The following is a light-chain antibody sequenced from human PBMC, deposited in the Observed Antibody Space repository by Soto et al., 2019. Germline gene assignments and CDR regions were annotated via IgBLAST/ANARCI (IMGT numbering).Light chain of an antibody. CDR1: PSVTSSY. V-gene: IGKV3-20*01. CDR2: GAS. J-gene: IGKJ4*01. Sequence: EIVLTQSPGTLSLSPGERATLSCRASPSVTSSYLAWYQHKPGQTPRLLISGASSRATGIPDRFSGSGSGTDFTLTISRLEPEDFAVYYCQQYSTSRLTFGGGTKVEIK. CDR3: QQYSTSRLT.